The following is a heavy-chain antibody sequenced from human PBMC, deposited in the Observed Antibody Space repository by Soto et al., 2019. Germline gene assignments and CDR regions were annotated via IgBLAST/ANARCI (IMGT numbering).Heavy chain of an antibody. J-gene: IGHJ4*02. CDR2: INKDGSQK. Sequence: EVQLVVSGGGLVQPGGSLRLSCAASGFSFSTYWRSWVRQAPGKGLEWVANINKDGSQKYYVDSVKGRFTISRDNARNSMFLQMNSLRVEDTAIYHCARAGSPLLDYWGPGTLVTVAS. V-gene: IGHV3-7*01. CDR3: ARAGSPLLDY. D-gene: IGHD3-10*01. CDR1: GFSFSTYW.